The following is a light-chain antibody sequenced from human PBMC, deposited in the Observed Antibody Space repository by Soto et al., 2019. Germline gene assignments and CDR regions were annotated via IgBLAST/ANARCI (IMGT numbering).Light chain of an antibody. CDR1: QIISNY. Sequence: DIQMTQSPSSLSASVGDRVTISCRASQIISNYLNWYQQRPGKAPKLLIYAATGLQSGVSSRFSGSGSGTDFTLTISSLQPEGSASYYCQQSFRTPPTFGQGTRLEIK. V-gene: IGKV1-39*01. CDR2: AAT. J-gene: IGKJ5*01. CDR3: QQSFRTPPT.